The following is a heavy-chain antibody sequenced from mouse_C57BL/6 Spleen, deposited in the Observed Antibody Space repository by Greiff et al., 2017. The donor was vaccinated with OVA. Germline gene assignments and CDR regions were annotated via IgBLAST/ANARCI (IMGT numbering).Heavy chain of an antibody. CDR1: GFSFNTYA. Sequence: EVQRVESGGGLVQPKGSLKLSCAASGFSFNTYAMNWVRQAPGKGLEWVARIRSKSNNYATYYADSVKDRFTISRDDSESMLYLQMNNLKTEDTAMYYCVRQAAQALYYFDYWGQGTTLTVSS. CDR3: VRQAAQALYYFDY. D-gene: IGHD3-2*02. CDR2: IRSKSNNYAT. J-gene: IGHJ2*01. V-gene: IGHV10-1*01.